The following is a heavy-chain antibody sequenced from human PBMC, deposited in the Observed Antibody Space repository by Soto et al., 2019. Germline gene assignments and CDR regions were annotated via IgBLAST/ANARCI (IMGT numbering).Heavy chain of an antibody. CDR3: ARDRGSGWYFDY. CDR1: GGTFSSYA. CDR2: IIPIFGTA. D-gene: IGHD6-19*01. V-gene: IGHV1-69*13. Sequence: SVKVSCKASGGTFSSYAISWVRQAPGQGLEWMGGIIPIFGTANYAQKFQGRVTITADESTSTAYMELSSLRSEDTAVYYCARDRGSGWYFDYWGRGTLVTVSS. J-gene: IGHJ4*02.